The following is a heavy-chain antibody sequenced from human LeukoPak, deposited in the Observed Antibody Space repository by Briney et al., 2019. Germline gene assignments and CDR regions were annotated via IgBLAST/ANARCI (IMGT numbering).Heavy chain of an antibody. CDR1: GYTFTGYY. J-gene: IGHJ4*02. CDR2: ISPYNGNT. Sequence: ASVKVSCKASGYTFTGYYMHWVRQAPGQGLQWMGWISPYNGNTNYAQKLQDRVTMTTATSTSTAYMELRSLTSDDTAVYYCARSNVDTSMTQIDYWGQGTLVTVSS. V-gene: IGHV1-18*04. D-gene: IGHD5-18*01. CDR3: ARSNVDTSMTQIDY.